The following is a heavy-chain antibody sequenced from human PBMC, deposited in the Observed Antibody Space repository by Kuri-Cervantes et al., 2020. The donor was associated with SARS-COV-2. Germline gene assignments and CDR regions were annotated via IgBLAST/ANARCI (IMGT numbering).Heavy chain of an antibody. D-gene: IGHD2-15*01. CDR1: GFSFSDAW. CDR3: AREFCFRSGGSCPLIFDY. V-gene: IGHV3-7*01. J-gene: IGHJ4*02. CDR2: IKQDGSAK. Sequence: GGSLRLSCVGTGFSFSDAWMSWVRQAPGKGLEWVANIKQDGSAKYYVDSVKGRFTISRDNAKNSLYLQMNSLRAEDTAVYYCAREFCFRSGGSCPLIFDYWGQGTLVTVSS.